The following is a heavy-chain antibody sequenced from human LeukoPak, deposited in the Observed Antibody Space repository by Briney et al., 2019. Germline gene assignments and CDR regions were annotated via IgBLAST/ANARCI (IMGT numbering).Heavy chain of an antibody. CDR2: IYYSGST. D-gene: IGHD3-3*01. Sequence: SETLSLTCTVSGGSISSSSYYWGWIRQPPGKGLEWIGSIYYSGSTYYNPSLKSRVTISVDTSKNQFSLKLSSVTAADTAVYYCARNLIFGGYNWFDPWGQGTLVTVSS. CDR3: ARNLIFGGYNWFDP. CDR1: GGSISSSSYY. J-gene: IGHJ5*02. V-gene: IGHV4-39*01.